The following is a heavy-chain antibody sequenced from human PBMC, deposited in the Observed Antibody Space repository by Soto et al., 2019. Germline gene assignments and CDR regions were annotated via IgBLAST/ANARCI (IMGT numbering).Heavy chain of an antibody. CDR1: GYTFTTSG. CDR2: ISAKSGNT. Sequence: QLVQSGAEVKKPGASVKVSCKASGYTFTTSGFNWVRQAPGQWLEWMGWISAKSGNTNYAQKLQGRVTMTTDPSTSTVYMELKSVTSADTAIYYCTRAGASDWTYVYTSSWGQGTLVTVSS. J-gene: IGHJ4*02. D-gene: IGHD1-7*01. V-gene: IGHV1-18*04. CDR3: TRAGASDWTYVYTSS.